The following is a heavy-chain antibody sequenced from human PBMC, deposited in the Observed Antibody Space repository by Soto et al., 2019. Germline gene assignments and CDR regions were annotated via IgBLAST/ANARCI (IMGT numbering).Heavy chain of an antibody. Sequence: GGSLRLSCASSGLSFSSYWMRWVRQAPGKGLEWVANIKQDGSEKYYVDSVKGRFTISRDNAKNSLYLQMNSVRDDDTAVYYCARESVVVLVAAYHHYFFDYWGQGTLVTVSS. CDR1: GLSFSSYW. V-gene: IGHV3-7*01. CDR2: IKQDGSEK. J-gene: IGHJ4*02. CDR3: ARESVVVLVAAYHHYFFDY. D-gene: IGHD2-15*01.